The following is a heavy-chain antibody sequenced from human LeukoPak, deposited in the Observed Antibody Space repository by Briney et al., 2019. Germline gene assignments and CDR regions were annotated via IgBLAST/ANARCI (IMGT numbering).Heavy chain of an antibody. Sequence: GGSLRLSCAASGFTFSSYAMHWVRQAPGKGLEWVAVISYDGSNKYYADSVKGRFTISRDNSRNTLYLQMDSLRAEDTAVYFCAKDLSGSGAYYNSAFDMWGQGTMVTVSS. V-gene: IGHV3-30-3*01. D-gene: IGHD3-10*01. CDR2: ISYDGSNK. CDR1: GFTFSSYA. J-gene: IGHJ3*02. CDR3: AKDLSGSGAYYNSAFDM.